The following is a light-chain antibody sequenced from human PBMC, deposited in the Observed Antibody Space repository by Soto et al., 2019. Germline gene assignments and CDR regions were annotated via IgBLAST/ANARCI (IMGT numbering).Light chain of an antibody. Sequence: EIVLTQSPGTLSLSPGERATLSCRASQSVSNRYLAWYQQKPGQAPRLLIYGASGRATGTPDRFSGSGSGKDFTLTISRLEPEDFAVYYCQQYDSSPYSFGQGTKLEIK. CDR3: QQYDSSPYS. V-gene: IGKV3-20*01. J-gene: IGKJ2*01. CDR1: QSVSNRY. CDR2: GAS.